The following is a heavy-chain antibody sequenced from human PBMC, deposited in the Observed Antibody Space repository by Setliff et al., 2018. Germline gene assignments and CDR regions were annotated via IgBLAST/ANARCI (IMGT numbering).Heavy chain of an antibody. Sequence: PGASLKISCAASGFTFSSYWMSWVRQAPGKGLEWVANIKQDGSEKYYVDSVKGRFTISRDNAKNSLYLQMNSLRAEDTAVYYCARDHAYGSRFYYYYYGMDVWGQGTTVTVSS. CDR2: IKQDGSEK. V-gene: IGHV3-7*01. J-gene: IGHJ6*02. CDR1: GFTFSSYW. D-gene: IGHD3-10*01. CDR3: ARDHAYGSRFYYYYYGMDV.